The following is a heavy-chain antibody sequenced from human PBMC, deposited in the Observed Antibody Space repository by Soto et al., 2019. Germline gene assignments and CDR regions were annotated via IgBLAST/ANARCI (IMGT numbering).Heavy chain of an antibody. J-gene: IGHJ4*02. V-gene: IGHV4-59*12. CDR2: IFHTGRA. CDR3: ASMTYGYHFDY. CDR1: GGSLTTNY. D-gene: IGHD5-12*01. Sequence: QVQLQESGPGLVKPSETLSLTCFFSGGSLTTNYWCWIRQPPGKGLEWIGYIFHTGRANFNPSLMGRASMSIDTSKSQFSLNLTSVTAADTAVYYCASMTYGYHFDYWGQGSRVIVSS.